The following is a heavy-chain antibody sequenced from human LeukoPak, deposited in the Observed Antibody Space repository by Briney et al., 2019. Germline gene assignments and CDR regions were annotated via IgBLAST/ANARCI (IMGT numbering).Heavy chain of an antibody. J-gene: IGHJ4*02. Sequence: GGSLRLSCAASGVTFSSYAMSWVRQAPGEGLEWVSAIRGSGGSTYYADSVKGRFTISRDNSKNTLYLQMNSLRAEDTAVYYCANTKIGGGYFDYWGQGTLVTVSS. V-gene: IGHV3-23*01. CDR3: ANTKIGGGYFDY. CDR1: GVTFSSYA. D-gene: IGHD4-23*01. CDR2: IRGSGGST.